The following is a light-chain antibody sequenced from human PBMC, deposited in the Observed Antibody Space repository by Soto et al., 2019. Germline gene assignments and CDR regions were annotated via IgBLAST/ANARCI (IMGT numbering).Light chain of an antibody. CDR1: TSDVGGYNY. CDR2: EVS. J-gene: IGLJ2*01. CDR3: SSYTNTRTVV. Sequence: QSALTQPASVSGSPGQSITISCTGTTSDVGGYNYVSWYQQHPGKVPKLLIYEVSTRPSGVSDRFSASKSGSTASLTISGLQADDEADYYCSSYTNTRTVVFGGGTKLTVL. V-gene: IGLV2-14*01.